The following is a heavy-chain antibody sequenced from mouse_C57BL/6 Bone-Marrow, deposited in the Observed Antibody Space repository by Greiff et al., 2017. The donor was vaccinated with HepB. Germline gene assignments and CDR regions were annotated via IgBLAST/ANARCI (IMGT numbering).Heavy chain of an antibody. CDR1: GYAFSSSW. V-gene: IGHV1-82*01. CDR3: ARRDYSTPFAY. D-gene: IGHD2-5*01. CDR2: IYPGDGDT. J-gene: IGHJ3*01. Sequence: QVHVKQSGPELVKPGASVKISCKASGYAFSSSWMNWVKQRPGKGLEWIGRIYPGDGDTNYNGKFKGKATLTADKSSSTAYMQLSSLTSEDSAVYFCARRDYSTPFAYWGQGTLVTVSA.